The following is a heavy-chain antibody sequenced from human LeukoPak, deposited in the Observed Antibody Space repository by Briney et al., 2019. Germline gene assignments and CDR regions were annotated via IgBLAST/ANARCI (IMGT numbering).Heavy chain of an antibody. D-gene: IGHD4-17*01. CDR3: AKVSNGDYVDY. J-gene: IGHJ4*02. Sequence: GGSLRLSCAASGFTFSSYSMSWVRQAPEKGLEWVSAISGSGGSTYYADSVKGRFTISRDNSKNTLYLQVNSLRAEDTAVYYCAKVSNGDYVDYWGQGTLVTVSS. CDR1: GFTFSSYS. CDR2: ISGSGGST. V-gene: IGHV3-23*01.